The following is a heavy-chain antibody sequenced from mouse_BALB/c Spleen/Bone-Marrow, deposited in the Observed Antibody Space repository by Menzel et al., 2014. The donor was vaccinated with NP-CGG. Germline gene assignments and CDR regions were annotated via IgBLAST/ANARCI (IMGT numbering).Heavy chain of an antibody. CDR3: ARDRNNDIHWYLDV. J-gene: IGHJ1*01. V-gene: IGHV7-3*02. Sequence: EVHLVESGGGLVQPGGSLRLSCATSGFTFSDYYMSWVRQPPGKALEWLVFIRNKAKGYTTEYIPSVKGRFTISRDNSQSMLYLQMNTLRAEDSATYYCARDRNNDIHWYLDVWGAGTTVTVSS. CDR2: IRNKAKGYTT. CDR1: GFTFSDYY. D-gene: IGHD2-12*01.